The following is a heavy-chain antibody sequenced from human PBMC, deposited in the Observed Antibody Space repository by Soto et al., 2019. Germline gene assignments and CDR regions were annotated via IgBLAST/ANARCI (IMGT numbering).Heavy chain of an antibody. CDR2: ISGSGGST. D-gene: IGHD3-3*01. J-gene: IGHJ6*02. CDR3: AKSLDTIFGVGFPGYYYYGMDV. CDR1: GFTFSSYA. V-gene: IGHV3-23*01. Sequence: GSLRLSCAASGFTFSSYAMSWVRQAPGKGLEWVSAISGSGGSTYYADSVKGRFTISRDNSKNTLYLQMNSLRAEDTAVYYCAKSLDTIFGVGFPGYYYYGMDVWGQGTTVTVSS.